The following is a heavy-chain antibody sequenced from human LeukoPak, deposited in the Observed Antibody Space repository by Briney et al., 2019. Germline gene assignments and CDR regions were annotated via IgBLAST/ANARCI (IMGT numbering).Heavy chain of an antibody. CDR2: ISGSGGRT. J-gene: IGHJ4*02. V-gene: IGHV3-23*01. CDR3: ARSPQEIFDF. CDR1: GFTFSTYD. Sequence: HPGGSPRLSCAASGFTFSTYDMSWVRQAPGKGLEWVSAISGSGGRTYYADSVKGRFTISRDNSKNTLYMQMISLRAEDTAVYYCARSPQEIFDFWGQGTLVTVSS.